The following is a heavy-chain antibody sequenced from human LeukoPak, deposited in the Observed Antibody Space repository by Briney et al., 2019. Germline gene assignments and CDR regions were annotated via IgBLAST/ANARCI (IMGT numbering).Heavy chain of an antibody. Sequence: PSETLSLTCAVYGGSFSGYYWSWIRQPPGKGLEWIGEINHSGSTNYNPSLKSRVTISVDTSKNQFSLKLSSVTAADTAVYYCARGPRLLISRYYYYMDVWGEGTTVTVSS. CDR2: INHSGST. D-gene: IGHD3-16*01. CDR3: ARGPRLLISRYYYYMDV. V-gene: IGHV4-34*01. CDR1: GGSFSGYY. J-gene: IGHJ6*03.